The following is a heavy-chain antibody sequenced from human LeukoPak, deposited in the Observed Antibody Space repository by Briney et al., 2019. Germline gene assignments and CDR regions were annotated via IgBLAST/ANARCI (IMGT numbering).Heavy chain of an antibody. CDR2: IYYSGST. J-gene: IGHJ4*02. V-gene: IGHV4-59*01. Sequence: SETLSLTCTVSGGSISSYYWSWIRQPPGKGLEWIGYIYYSGSTNYNPSLKSRVTISVDTSKNQFSLKLSSVTAADTAVYYCARGVSHFLGYSYGLDYWGQGTLVTVSP. D-gene: IGHD5-18*01. CDR3: ARGVSHFLGYSYGLDY. CDR1: GGSISSYY.